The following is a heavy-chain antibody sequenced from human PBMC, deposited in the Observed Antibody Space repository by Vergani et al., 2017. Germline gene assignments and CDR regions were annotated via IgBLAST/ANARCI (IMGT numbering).Heavy chain of an antibody. V-gene: IGHV3-48*04. J-gene: IGHJ6*03. CDR3: ARGITDGVSYYMDV. CDR1: GFTFSSYS. D-gene: IGHD3-16*01. CDR2: ISSSSSTI. Sequence: EVQLVESGGGLVQPGGSLRLSCAASGFTFSSYSMNWVRQAPGKGLEWVSYISSSSSTIYYADSVKGRFTISRDNAKNSLYLQMNSLRAEDTAVYYCARGITDGVSYYMDVWGKGTTVTVSS.